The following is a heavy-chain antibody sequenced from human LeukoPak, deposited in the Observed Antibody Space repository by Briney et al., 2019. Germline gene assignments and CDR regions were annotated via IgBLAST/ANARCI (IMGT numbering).Heavy chain of an antibody. D-gene: IGHD1-7*01. CDR1: GYTFTNYY. Sequence: GASVKVSCKTSGYTFTNYYMHWVRQGPGLGFEWLGWINPKSGGTSYPQKFQGRLTMTRDMSINTAYMELSRLGSDDTAVYYCVPSANYYYFDYWGQGTLVTVSS. CDR2: INPKSGGT. V-gene: IGHV1-2*02. J-gene: IGHJ4*02. CDR3: VPSANYYYFDY.